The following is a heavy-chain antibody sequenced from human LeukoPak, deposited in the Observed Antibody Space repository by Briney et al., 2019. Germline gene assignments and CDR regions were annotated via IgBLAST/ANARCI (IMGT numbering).Heavy chain of an antibody. V-gene: IGHV3-43*02. J-gene: IGHJ4*02. Sequence: GGSLRLSCAASGFTFNDYAMHWVRHAPGKGLEWVSFISGDGGATYYADSAKGRFTISRDNGRKSLYLQMDSLRTEDTALYYCAKGGYTYGGRLFDYWGQGTLVTVSS. CDR1: GFTFNDYA. D-gene: IGHD5-18*01. CDR3: AKGGYTYGGRLFDY. CDR2: ISGDGGAT.